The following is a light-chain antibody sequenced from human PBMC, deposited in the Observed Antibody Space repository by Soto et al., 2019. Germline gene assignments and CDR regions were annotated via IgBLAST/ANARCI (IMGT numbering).Light chain of an antibody. CDR2: EGS. CDR3: CSYAGSGTYV. Sequence: QSALTQPASVSGSPGQSITISCTGTSSDVGSYNLVSWYQQHPAKAPKLMIYEGSQRPSAVSNRFSGSQSGNAASLTISGLQAEDEADYYCCSYAGSGTYVFGSGTKVTVL. CDR1: SSDVGSYNL. V-gene: IGLV2-23*01. J-gene: IGLJ1*01.